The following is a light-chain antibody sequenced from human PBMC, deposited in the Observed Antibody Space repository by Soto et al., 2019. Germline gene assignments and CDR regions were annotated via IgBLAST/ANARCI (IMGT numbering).Light chain of an antibody. CDR2: VNS. V-gene: IGLV1-40*01. J-gene: IGLJ2*01. CDR3: QSYDSSRSVV. CDR1: SSNIGAGYD. Sequence: QSVLTQPPSVSGAPGQRVTISCTGSSSNIGAGYDVHWYQQLPGTAPKLLIYVNSNRPSGVPDRFSGSKSGTSASLAITGLQAEDEAYYYCQSYDSSRSVVFGGGTKLTVL.